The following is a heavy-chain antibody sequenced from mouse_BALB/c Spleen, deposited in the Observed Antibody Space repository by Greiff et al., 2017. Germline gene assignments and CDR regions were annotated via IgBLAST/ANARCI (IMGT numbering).Heavy chain of an antibody. J-gene: IGHJ2*01. V-gene: IGHV1-14*01. Sequence: VQLQQSGPELVKPGASVKMSCKASGYTFTSYVMHWVKQKPGQGLEWIGYINPYNDGTKYNEKFKGKATLTSDKSSSTAYMELSSLTSEDSAVYYCARVDYYGSSYGYFDYWGQGTTLTVSS. CDR2: INPYNDGT. CDR1: GYTFTSYV. CDR3: ARVDYYGSSYGYFDY. D-gene: IGHD1-1*01.